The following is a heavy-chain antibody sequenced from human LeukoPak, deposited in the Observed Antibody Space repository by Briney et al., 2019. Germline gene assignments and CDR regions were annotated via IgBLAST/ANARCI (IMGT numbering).Heavy chain of an antibody. CDR2: INPNSGGT. CDR3: AVSQQLGDNWFDP. Sequence: ASVKVSCKASGYTFTGYYMHWVRQAPGQGLEWMGWINPNSGGTNYAQKFQGRVTMTRDTSISTAYMELSRLRSDDTAVYYCAVSQQLGDNWFDPWGQGTLVTVSS. CDR1: GYTFTGYY. D-gene: IGHD6-13*01. V-gene: IGHV1-2*02. J-gene: IGHJ5*02.